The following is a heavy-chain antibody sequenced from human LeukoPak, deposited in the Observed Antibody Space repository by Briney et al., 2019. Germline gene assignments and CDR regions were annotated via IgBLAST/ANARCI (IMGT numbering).Heavy chain of an antibody. Sequence: GGSLRLSRAASGFTVSSKYMSWVRQAPGKGLEWLSVIYNSGGTYYADSVKGRFTISRDNSKNTLYLQMNSLRVEDTAVYFCARDCSASSSDYYPLGYWGQGTLVTVSS. V-gene: IGHV3-66*01. CDR3: ARDCSASSSDYYPLGY. CDR2: IYNSGGT. CDR1: GFTVSSKY. D-gene: IGHD3-22*01. J-gene: IGHJ4*02.